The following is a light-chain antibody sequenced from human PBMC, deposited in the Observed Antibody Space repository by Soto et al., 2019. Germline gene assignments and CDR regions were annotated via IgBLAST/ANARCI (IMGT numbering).Light chain of an antibody. CDR1: HSVSSSY. CDR2: GAS. J-gene: IGKJ2*01. CDR3: QQYGGSPPYT. V-gene: IGKV3-20*01. Sequence: EIVLTQSPGTMSLSPGERATLSCRASHSVSSSYLAWYQQKPGQAPRLLIYGASSRATGIPDRFSGSGSGTDFTITISRLEPEDFEVYYCQQYGGSPPYTFGQGTKLEIK.